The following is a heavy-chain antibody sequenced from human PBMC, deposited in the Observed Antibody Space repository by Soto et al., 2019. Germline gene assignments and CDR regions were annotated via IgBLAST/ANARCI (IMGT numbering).Heavy chain of an antibody. J-gene: IGHJ6*02. CDR3: ARDLLNRVAGTGPYYYGMDV. D-gene: IGHD6-19*01. CDR1: GYTFTSYY. CDR2: INPSGGST. V-gene: IGHV1-46*03. Sequence: ASVKVSCKASGYTFTSYYMHWVRQAPGQGLEWMGIINPSGGSTSYAQKFQGRVTMTRDTSTSTVYMELSSLRSEDTAVYYCARDLLNRVAGTGPYYYGMDVWGQGTTVTVSS.